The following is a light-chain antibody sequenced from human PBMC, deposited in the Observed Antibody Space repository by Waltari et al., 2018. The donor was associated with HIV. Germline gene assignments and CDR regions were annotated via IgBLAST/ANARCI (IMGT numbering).Light chain of an antibody. J-gene: IGLJ1*01. V-gene: IGLV3-1*01. CDR3: QSYDSSLSGYV. Sequence: SYELTQPPSVSVSPGQTASITCSGDKLGDKYACWYQQKPGQSPVLVIYQDTKRPSGVPDGFPGSNSVNTATLTISGTQAMDEADYYCQSYDSSLSGYVFGTGTKVTVL. CDR2: QDT. CDR1: KLGDKY.